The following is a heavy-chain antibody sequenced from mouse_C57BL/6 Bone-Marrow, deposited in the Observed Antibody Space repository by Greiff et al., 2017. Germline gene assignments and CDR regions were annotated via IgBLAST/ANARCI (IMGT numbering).Heavy chain of an antibody. J-gene: IGHJ1*03. Sequence: EVKLQESGGGLVQPGESLKLSCESNEYEFPSHYMSWVRTTPEKRLELVAAINSDGGSTYSPDTIEIRFIISRDNPKKTLYLQMSSLKSEDTALYYCARRGLRLGGDGYCDVWGTGTTVTVSS. D-gene: IGHD1-2*01. CDR2: INSDGGST. CDR3: ARRGLRLGGDGYCDV. CDR1: EYEFPSHY. V-gene: IGHV5-2*01.